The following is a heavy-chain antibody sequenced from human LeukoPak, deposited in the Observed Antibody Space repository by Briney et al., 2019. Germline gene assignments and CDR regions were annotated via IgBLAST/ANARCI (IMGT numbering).Heavy chain of an antibody. CDR2: IYKAGDP. CDR1: GCTVSTNY. Sequence: PGGSLRLACAASGCTVSTNYMTWVRQAPGKGLEWVSVIYKAGDPYNADSVKGRFSISRDNRKNMLYLQMNSLRAEDTAVYYCARGLIYYDSRGHYLAERPYFDYWGQGTLVTVSS. J-gene: IGHJ4*02. D-gene: IGHD3-22*01. V-gene: IGHV3-53*01. CDR3: ARGLIYYDSRGHYLAERPYFDY.